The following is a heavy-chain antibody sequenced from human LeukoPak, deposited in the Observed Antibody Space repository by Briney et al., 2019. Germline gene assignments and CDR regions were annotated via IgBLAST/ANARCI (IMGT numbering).Heavy chain of an antibody. D-gene: IGHD1-26*01. CDR1: GFTFSNYG. Sequence: GGSLRLSCAASGFTFSNYGMHWVRQAPGKGLEWVVVVSYDVSNKYYADSVKGRFTISRDNSKNTLYLQMNSLRPEDTAVYYCARDGWELLNYGMDVWGQGTTVTVSS. CDR2: VSYDVSNK. J-gene: IGHJ6*02. CDR3: ARDGWELLNYGMDV. V-gene: IGHV3-30*03.